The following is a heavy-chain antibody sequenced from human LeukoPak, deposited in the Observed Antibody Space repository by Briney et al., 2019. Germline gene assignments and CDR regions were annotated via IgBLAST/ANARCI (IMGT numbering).Heavy chain of an antibody. V-gene: IGHV1-2*02. CDR1: GYTFTDYH. CDR2: INPNSGDT. J-gene: IGHJ4*02. Sequence: ASVKVSCKASGYTFTDYHMHWVRQAPGQGLEWMGWINPNSGDTNYAQKFQGRVTMTRDTTISTAYMELSRLRSDDTAVFYCATLMAHLDYWGQGTLVTVSS. CDR3: ATLMAHLDY. D-gene: IGHD2-8*01.